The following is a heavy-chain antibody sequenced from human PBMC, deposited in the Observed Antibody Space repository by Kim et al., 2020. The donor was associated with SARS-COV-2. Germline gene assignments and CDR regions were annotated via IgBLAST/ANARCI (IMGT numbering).Heavy chain of an antibody. Sequence: SETLSLTCTVSGGSISSGGYYWSWIRQHPGKGLEWIGYIYYSGSTYYNPSLKSRVTISVDTSKNQFSLKLSSVTAADTAVYYCARDELENWFDPWGQGTLVTVSS. CDR3: ARDELENWFDP. CDR2: IYYSGST. CDR1: GGSISSGGYY. D-gene: IGHD1-1*01. V-gene: IGHV4-31*03. J-gene: IGHJ5*02.